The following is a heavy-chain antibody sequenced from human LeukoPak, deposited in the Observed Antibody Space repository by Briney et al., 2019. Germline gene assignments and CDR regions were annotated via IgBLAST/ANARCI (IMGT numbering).Heavy chain of an antibody. V-gene: IGHV4-61*05. J-gene: IGHJ3*02. Sequence: PSETLSLTCTVSGDSITSSSYDWGWVRQPPGKGLEWIGRIYTSGSTNYNPSLKSRVTMSVDTSKNQFSLKLSSVTAADTAVYYCARVSAPFDIWGQGTMVTVSS. CDR3: ARVSAPFDI. CDR1: GDSITSSSYD. D-gene: IGHD3-16*02. CDR2: IYTSGST.